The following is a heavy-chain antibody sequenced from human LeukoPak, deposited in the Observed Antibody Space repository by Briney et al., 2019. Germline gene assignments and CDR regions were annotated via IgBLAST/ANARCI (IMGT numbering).Heavy chain of an antibody. CDR3: ARDREMATTRSGMDV. D-gene: IGHD5-24*01. Sequence: ASVKVSCKASGYTFTSYYMHWVRQAPGQGLEWMGIINPSGGSTSYAQKFQGRVTMTRDTSTGTVYMELSSLRSEDTAVYYCARDREMATTRSGMDVWGQGTTVTVSS. CDR1: GYTFTSYY. J-gene: IGHJ6*02. V-gene: IGHV1-46*01. CDR2: INPSGGST.